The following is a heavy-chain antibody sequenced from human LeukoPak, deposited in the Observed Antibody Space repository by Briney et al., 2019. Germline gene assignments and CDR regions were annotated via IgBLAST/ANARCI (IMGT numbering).Heavy chain of an antibody. Sequence: ASVKVSCKSSGYTFTGYYIHWVRQAPGQGLEWMGWINPNSGGTKYAQKFQGRVTMTRDTSISTAYMELSRLRSDDTAVYYCARSKGGARTSKSGAFDIWGQGTMVTVSS. CDR3: ARSKGGARTSKSGAFDI. D-gene: IGHD2-2*01. V-gene: IGHV1-2*02. CDR1: GYTFTGYY. J-gene: IGHJ3*02. CDR2: INPNSGGT.